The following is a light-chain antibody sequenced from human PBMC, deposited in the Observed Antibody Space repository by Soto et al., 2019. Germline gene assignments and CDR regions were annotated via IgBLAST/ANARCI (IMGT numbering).Light chain of an antibody. J-gene: IGKJ2*01. CDR2: GGS. V-gene: IGKV3-20*01. CDR1: QSLSSDDGTY. Sequence: EIVLTRSPGTLSLSPGERATLSCRASQSLSSDDGTYLAWYQQKPGQAPRLLIYGGSSRATGVPDRFTASGSGTDFTLTISRLEPEDFAVYYCQQYRTSPYTFGRGTKLEIK. CDR3: QQYRTSPYT.